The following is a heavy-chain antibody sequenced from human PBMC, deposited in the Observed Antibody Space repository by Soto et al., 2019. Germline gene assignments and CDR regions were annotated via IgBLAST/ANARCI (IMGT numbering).Heavy chain of an antibody. V-gene: IGHV3-21*01. CDR1: GFTFSSYS. D-gene: IGHD4-17*01. CDR2: ISSSSIYI. CDR3: ARDYGDSAGSAFDI. Sequence: GGSLRLSCAASGFTFSSYSMNWVRQAPGKGLEWVSSISSSSIYIYYADSVKGRFTISRDNAKNSLYLQMNSLRAEDTAVYYCARDYGDSAGSAFDIWGQGTMVTVSS. J-gene: IGHJ3*02.